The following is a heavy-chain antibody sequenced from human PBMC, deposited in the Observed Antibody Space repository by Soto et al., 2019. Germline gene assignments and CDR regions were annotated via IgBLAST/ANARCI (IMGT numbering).Heavy chain of an antibody. D-gene: IGHD2-21*01. Sequence: EVKLVESGGGLVQPGGPLRLSCAASGFSLSTYSMNWVRQAPGKGLGWLSYISSSTKTIFYADSVKGRFTISRDSANNSLYLQMNSLRDEDTAVYFCARGLGWRRGPFDCWGQGTLVAVSP. CDR2: ISSSTKTI. CDR3: ARGLGWRRGPFDC. V-gene: IGHV3-48*02. J-gene: IGHJ4*02. CDR1: GFSLSTYS.